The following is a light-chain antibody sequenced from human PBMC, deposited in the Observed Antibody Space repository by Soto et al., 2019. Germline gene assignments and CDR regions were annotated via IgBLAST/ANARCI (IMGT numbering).Light chain of an antibody. V-gene: IGKV1-39*01. CDR1: QSISNY. J-gene: IGKJ1*01. CDR3: QQSYSTPRK. CDR2: AAS. Sequence: DIQMTQSPASLSASVGDRVIITCRTSQSISNYLNWYQQKPGKAPKLLIYAASSLQSGVPSRFSGSGSGTDFTLTISSLQPEDFATYYCQQSYSTPRKFGQGTKVDIK.